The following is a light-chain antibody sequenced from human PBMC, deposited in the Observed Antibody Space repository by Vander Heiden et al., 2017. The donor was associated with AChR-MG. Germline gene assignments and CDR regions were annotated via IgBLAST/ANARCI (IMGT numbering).Light chain of an antibody. CDR2: KDT. Sequence: SYELTQPPSVSVSPGQTARITCHADALSTQYGYWYQQKPAQAPLLVIYKDTGRPSGIPARFSGSSSGTIVTLTISGVQAEDEADYYCQSVDSSGTWVFGGGTKVTVL. J-gene: IGLJ3*02. CDR3: QSVDSSGTWV. V-gene: IGLV3-25*03. CDR1: ALSTQY.